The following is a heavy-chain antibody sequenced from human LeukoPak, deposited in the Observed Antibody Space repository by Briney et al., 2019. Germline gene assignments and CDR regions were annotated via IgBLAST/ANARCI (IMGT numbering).Heavy chain of an antibody. V-gene: IGHV1-2*02. CDR1: GYTFTGYY. Sequence: ASVKVSCKASGYTFTGYYMHWVRQAPGQGLGWMGWINPNSGGTNYAQKFQGRVTMTRDTSISTACMELSRLRSEDTAVYYCASGRTDIVVVPATLRNYYFDYWGQGTLVTVSS. CDR3: ASGRTDIVVVPATLRNYYFDY. J-gene: IGHJ4*02. D-gene: IGHD2-2*01. CDR2: INPNSGGT.